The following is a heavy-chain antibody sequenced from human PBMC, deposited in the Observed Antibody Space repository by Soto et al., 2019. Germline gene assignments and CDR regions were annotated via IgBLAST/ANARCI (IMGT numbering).Heavy chain of an antibody. Sequence: EMQLLESGGGLEQPGGSLTLSCTVSGFTFSSFAMSWVRQAPGKGPEWVSSISGSGGRRFYADSVKGRFTISRDNFKTMLYLQMNSLRVEDTASYYCAKDRGDLLTDQNPKNHASDVWGNGTMVTVSS. CDR1: GFTFSSFA. J-gene: IGHJ3*01. V-gene: IGHV3-23*01. CDR3: AKDRGDLLTDQNPKNHASDV. CDR2: ISGSGGRR. D-gene: IGHD3-9*01.